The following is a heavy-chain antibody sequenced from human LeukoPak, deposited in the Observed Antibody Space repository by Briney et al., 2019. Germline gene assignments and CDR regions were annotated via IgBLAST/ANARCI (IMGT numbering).Heavy chain of an antibody. D-gene: IGHD4-17*01. V-gene: IGHV1-2*02. Sequence: ASVKVSCKASGYTFTSYDINWVRQAPGQGLEWMGWINPNSGGTNYAQKFQGRVTMTRDTSISTAYMELSRLRSDDTAVYYCARGGYGAFDYWGQGTLVTVSS. CDR3: ARGGYGAFDY. CDR1: GYTFTSYD. CDR2: INPNSGGT. J-gene: IGHJ4*02.